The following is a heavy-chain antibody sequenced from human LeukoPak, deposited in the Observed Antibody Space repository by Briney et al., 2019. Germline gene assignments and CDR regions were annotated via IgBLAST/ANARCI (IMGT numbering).Heavy chain of an antibody. CDR1: GFTFSSYA. J-gene: IGHJ4*02. D-gene: IGHD2-2*01. V-gene: IGHV3-23*01. CDR3: ARGLFSSNWYYFTY. Sequence: GGSLRLSCAASGFTFSSYAMSWVRQAPGKGLEWVSAISGSGGSTYYADSVKGRFTISRDNSKNTLYLQMNSLRAEDTAIYYCARGLFSSNWYYFTYWGQGTLVTVSS. CDR2: ISGSGGST.